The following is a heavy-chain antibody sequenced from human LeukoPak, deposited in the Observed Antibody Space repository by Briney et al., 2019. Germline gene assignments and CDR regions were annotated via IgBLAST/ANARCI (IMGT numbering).Heavy chain of an antibody. CDR3: HSGSYYLDY. CDR1: GGSFSGYY. J-gene: IGHJ4*02. CDR2: INHSGST. V-gene: IGHV4-34*01. Sequence: PSETLSLTCAVYGGSFSGYYWSWIRQPLGKGLEWIGEINHSGSTNYNPSLKSRVTISVDTSENQFSLKLSSVTAADTAVYYCHSGSYYLDYWGQGTLVTVSS. D-gene: IGHD1-26*01.